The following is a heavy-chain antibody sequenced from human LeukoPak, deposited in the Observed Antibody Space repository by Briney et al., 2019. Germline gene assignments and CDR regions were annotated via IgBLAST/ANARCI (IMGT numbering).Heavy chain of an antibody. CDR2: IWYDGSIK. Sequence: GGSLRLSCAASGFTFSSYGMHWVRQAPGKGLEWVAVIWYDGSIKSYADSVKGRFIISRDNSKNTLYLQMNSLRAEDTAVYYCAKALIPRDTAMVKGYWGQGTLVTVSS. CDR3: AKALIPRDTAMVKGY. CDR1: GFTFSSYG. D-gene: IGHD5-18*01. V-gene: IGHV3-33*06. J-gene: IGHJ4*02.